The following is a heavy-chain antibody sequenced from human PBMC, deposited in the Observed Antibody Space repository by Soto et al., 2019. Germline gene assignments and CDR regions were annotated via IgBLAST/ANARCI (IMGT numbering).Heavy chain of an antibody. CDR3: ARDGLITIAGVVFDC. J-gene: IGHJ4*02. CDR2: VKGDGSGT. Sequence: EVQLVESGGGLVQPGGSLRLSCAASGFTFSSYWMHWVRQAPGKGLVWVSRVKGDGSGTTYADSVKGRFTVSRDNAKNTLYLQMDSLRADDTAVYYCARDGLITIAGVVFDCWGQGTLVTVSS. CDR1: GFTFSSYW. D-gene: IGHD3-3*01. V-gene: IGHV3-74*03.